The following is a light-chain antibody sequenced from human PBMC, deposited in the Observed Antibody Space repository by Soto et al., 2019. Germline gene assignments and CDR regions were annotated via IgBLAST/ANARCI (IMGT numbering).Light chain of an antibody. CDR2: GAS. V-gene: IGKV3-15*01. Sequence: EIVMTQSPATLSVSPGERATLSCRASQSVSGNLAWYQQKPGQAPRLLIYGASTRATGIPARFSGSGSGTEFTLPISSLQSEDFAVYYWQQYYNWPPAFGQGTKVEIK. CDR1: QSVSGN. CDR3: QQYYNWPPA. J-gene: IGKJ1*01.